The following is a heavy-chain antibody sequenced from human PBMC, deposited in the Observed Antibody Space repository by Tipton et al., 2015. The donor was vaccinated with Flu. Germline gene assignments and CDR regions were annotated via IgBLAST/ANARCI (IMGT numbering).Heavy chain of an antibody. D-gene: IGHD1-26*01. V-gene: IGHV4-59*08. CDR1: GGFVSSYF. Sequence: GLVKPSETLSLTCTVSGGFVSSYFWTWIRQAPGKGLEWIATIIQSGNAYYNPSLRSRVTISVDTTKNLFSLNLSSVAATDTAVYYCARALNSGREYTFDIWGRGTVVTVSS. J-gene: IGHJ3*02. CDR2: IIQSGNA. CDR3: ARALNSGREYTFDI.